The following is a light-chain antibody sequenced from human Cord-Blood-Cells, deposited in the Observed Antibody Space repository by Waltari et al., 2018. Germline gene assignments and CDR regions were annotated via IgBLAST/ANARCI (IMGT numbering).Light chain of an antibody. V-gene: IGKV3-15*01. J-gene: IGKJ4*01. CDR2: AAS. CDR1: QSVSSN. CDR3: QQYNNWPLT. Sequence: EIVTTQSPATLSVSPGERATLSCRASQSVSSNLACYQQKPGQAPRLLIYAASTRATGSPARFSGSGAGTEFTLTISSLQSEDFAVYYCQQYNNWPLTFGGGTKVEIK.